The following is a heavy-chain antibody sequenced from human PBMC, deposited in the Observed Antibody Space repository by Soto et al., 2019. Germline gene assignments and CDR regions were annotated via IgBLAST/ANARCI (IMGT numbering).Heavy chain of an antibody. CDR3: ASTDYDFIGYYGLDV. Sequence: GASVKVSCKASGYTFTSYAMNWVRQAPGQGLEWMGWINTNTGNPTYAQGFTGRFVFSLDTSVSTAYLQICSLKAEDTAVYYCASTDYDFIGYYGLDVWGQGTTVTVSS. CDR2: INTNTGNP. D-gene: IGHD3-3*01. CDR1: GYTFTSYA. J-gene: IGHJ6*02. V-gene: IGHV7-4-1*01.